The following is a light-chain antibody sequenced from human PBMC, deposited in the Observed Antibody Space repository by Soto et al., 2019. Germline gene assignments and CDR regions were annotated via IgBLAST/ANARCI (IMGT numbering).Light chain of an antibody. CDR2: EVS. CDR1: SSDVGGYNY. CDR3: ISYTSSSTLYV. Sequence: QSALTKPASVSGSPGQSITISCTGTSSDVGGYNYVSWYQQHPGKAPKLMIYEVSNRPSGVSNRFSGSKSGNTASLTISGLQAEDEADYYCISYTSSSTLYVFGTGTKLTVL. J-gene: IGLJ1*01. V-gene: IGLV2-14*01.